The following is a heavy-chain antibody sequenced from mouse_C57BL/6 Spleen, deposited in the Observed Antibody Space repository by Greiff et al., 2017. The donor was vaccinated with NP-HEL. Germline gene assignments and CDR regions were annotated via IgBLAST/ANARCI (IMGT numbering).Heavy chain of an antibody. CDR3: TNLYDGEVYYFDY. V-gene: IGHV1-15*01. J-gene: IGHJ2*01. CDR2: IDPETGGT. CDR1: GYTFTDYE. D-gene: IGHD2-1*01. Sequence: QVQLQQSGAELVRPGASVTLSCKASGYTFTDYEMHWVKQTPVHGLEWIGAIDPETGGTAYNQKFKGKAILTADKSSSTAYMELRSLTSEDSAVYYCTNLYDGEVYYFDYWGQGTTLTVSS.